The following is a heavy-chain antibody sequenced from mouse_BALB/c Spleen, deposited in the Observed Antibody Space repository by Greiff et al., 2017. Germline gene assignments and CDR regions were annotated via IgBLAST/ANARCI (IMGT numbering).Heavy chain of an antibody. V-gene: IGHV5-9-3*01. CDR1: GFTFSSYA. CDR3: ARRQYGNY. CDR2: ISSGGSYT. J-gene: IGHJ2*01. Sequence: EVQLVESGGGLVKPGGSLKLSCAASGFTFSSYAMSWVRQTPEKRLEWVATISSGGSYTYYPDSVKGRFTISRDNAKNTLYLQMSSLRSEDTAMYYCARRQYGNYWGQGTTLTVSS. D-gene: IGHD2-10*02.